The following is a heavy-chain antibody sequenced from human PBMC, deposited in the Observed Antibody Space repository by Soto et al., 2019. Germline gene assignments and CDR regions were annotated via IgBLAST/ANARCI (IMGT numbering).Heavy chain of an antibody. V-gene: IGHV1-69*06. CDR3: ARDTDAYRAYWHFDL. CDR2: IIPIFATT. D-gene: IGHD2-2*01. J-gene: IGHJ2*01. CDR1: GGSFRSFG. Sequence: QVQLVQSGAEAKKPGSSVKVSCKASGGSFRSFGISWLRQAPGQGLEWMGGIIPIFATTNYAQKFQDRVTITADKSTSTAYIELSSLRSEDTAVYYCARDTDAYRAYWHFDLWGRGTLVTVSS.